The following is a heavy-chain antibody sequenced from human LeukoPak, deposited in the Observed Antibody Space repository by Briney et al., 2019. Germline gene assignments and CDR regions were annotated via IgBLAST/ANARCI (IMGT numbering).Heavy chain of an antibody. D-gene: IGHD5-18*01. J-gene: IGHJ4*02. CDR3: ARSPYTYGSLFYLDY. Sequence: ASVKVSCKASGYTFTYYYIHWVRQAPGQGLEWMGIINPSGGSTTYAQNFQGRAALTRDTSTSTVYMELSSLRSEDTALFYCARSPYTYGSLFYLDYWGQGTLVTVSS. CDR2: INPSGGST. V-gene: IGHV1-46*01. CDR1: GYTFTYYY.